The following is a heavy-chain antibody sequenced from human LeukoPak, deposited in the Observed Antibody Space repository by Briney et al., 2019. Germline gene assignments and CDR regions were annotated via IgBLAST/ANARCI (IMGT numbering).Heavy chain of an antibody. CDR2: INHSGST. D-gene: IGHD2-15*01. CDR1: GGSFSGYY. V-gene: IGHV4-34*01. Sequence: SETLSLTCAVYGGSFSGYYWSWIRQLPGKGLEWIGEINHSGSTNYNPSLKSRVTISVDTSKNQFSLKLSSVTAADTAVYYCARVMPEGYRYYFDYWGQGTLVTVSS. CDR3: ARVMPEGYRYYFDY. J-gene: IGHJ4*02.